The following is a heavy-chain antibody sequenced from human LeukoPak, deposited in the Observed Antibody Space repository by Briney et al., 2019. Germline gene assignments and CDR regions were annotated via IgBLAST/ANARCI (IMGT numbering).Heavy chain of an antibody. J-gene: IGHJ5*02. CDR1: GFTFSIYW. V-gene: IGHV3-74*01. Sequence: GGSLRLSCAASGFTFSIYWLHWVRHAPGKGLVCVSRINSDGSSTSYADSVKGRFTTSRDNAKNTLYLQMNSLRAEDTAVYYCARGRESWFDPWGQGTLVTVSS. CDR3: ARGRESWFDP. CDR2: INSDGSST.